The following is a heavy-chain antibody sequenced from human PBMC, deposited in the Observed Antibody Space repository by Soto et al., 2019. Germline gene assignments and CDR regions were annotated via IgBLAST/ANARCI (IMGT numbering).Heavy chain of an antibody. J-gene: IGHJ5*02. CDR1: GGTFSSYA. V-gene: IGHV1-69*13. CDR2: IIPIFGTA. CDR3: ARNRLAQQPFNWFDP. D-gene: IGHD6-13*01. Sequence: ASVKVSCKASGGTFSSYAISWVRQAPGQGLEWMGGIIPIFGTANYAQKFQGRVTITADESTSTAYMELSSLRSEDTAVYYCARNRLAQQPFNWFDPWGQGTLVTVSS.